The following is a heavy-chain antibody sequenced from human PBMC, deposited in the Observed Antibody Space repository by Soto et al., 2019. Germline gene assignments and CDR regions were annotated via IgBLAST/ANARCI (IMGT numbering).Heavy chain of an antibody. CDR2: IYYSGST. Sequence: RSLTCNVSVGSISSYYWSWIRQPPGKGLEWIGYIYYSGSTNYNPSLRSRVTISVDTSKNQFSLKLSSVTAADTAVYYCARGGYSSSWYDPPFLDYWGQGTLVTVSS. CDR1: VGSISSYY. D-gene: IGHD6-13*01. V-gene: IGHV4-59*01. J-gene: IGHJ4*02. CDR3: ARGGYSSSWYDPPFLDY.